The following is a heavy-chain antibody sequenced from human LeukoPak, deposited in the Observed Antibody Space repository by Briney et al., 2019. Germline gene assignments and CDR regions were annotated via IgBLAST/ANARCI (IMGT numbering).Heavy chain of an antibody. CDR3: ARVAGGRYCSSTSCPQHINWFDP. J-gene: IGHJ5*02. D-gene: IGHD2-2*01. V-gene: IGHV4-34*01. Sequence: SETLSPTCAVYGGSFSGYYWSWIRQPPGKGLEWIGEINHSGSTNYNPSLKSRVTISVDTSKNQFSLKLSSVTAADTAVYYCARVAGGRYCSSTSCPQHINWFDPWGQGTLVTVSS. CDR1: GGSFSGYY. CDR2: INHSGST.